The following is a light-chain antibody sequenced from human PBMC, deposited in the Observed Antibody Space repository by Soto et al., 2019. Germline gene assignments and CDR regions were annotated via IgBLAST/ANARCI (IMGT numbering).Light chain of an antibody. V-gene: IGKV3-11*01. Sequence: EIVLTQSPATLSLAPVERATLACRASQSVSTYLAWYQQKPGQAPRLLIYDASNRATGIPARFSGSGSGTDFILTISSLEPEDFAVYYCQQRTDWRLTFGGGTKVDIK. CDR2: DAS. CDR3: QQRTDWRLT. J-gene: IGKJ4*01. CDR1: QSVSTY.